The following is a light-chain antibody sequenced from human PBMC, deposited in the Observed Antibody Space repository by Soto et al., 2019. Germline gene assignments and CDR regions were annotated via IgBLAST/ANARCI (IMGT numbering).Light chain of an antibody. Sequence: QSVLTQPPSASGSPGQSVTISCTGTSSDVGGYNSVSWYQQHPGKAPKLMIYEVTERPSGVPDRFSGSKSGNTASLTVSGLQAEDEADYYCSSYAGSNNLVFGGGTKLTVL. CDR1: SSDVGGYNS. J-gene: IGLJ2*01. CDR3: SSYAGSNNLV. V-gene: IGLV2-8*01. CDR2: EVT.